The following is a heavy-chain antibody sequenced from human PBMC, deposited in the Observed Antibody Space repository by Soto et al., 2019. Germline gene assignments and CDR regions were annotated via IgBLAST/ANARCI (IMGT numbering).Heavy chain of an antibody. CDR2: ISGSGGST. CDR3: AKDLTLLWFGECVY. Sequence: EVHLLESGGGWVQPGGSLRLSCAASGVTFSSYAMSWVRHAPGKGLEWVSAISGSGGSTYYADSVEGRFTISRANSKNRRDLEMNSLRAEDTAVYYCAKDLTLLWFGECVYWVQRTMVTV. V-gene: IGHV3-23*01. CDR1: GVTFSSYA. D-gene: IGHD3-10*01. J-gene: IGHJ1*01.